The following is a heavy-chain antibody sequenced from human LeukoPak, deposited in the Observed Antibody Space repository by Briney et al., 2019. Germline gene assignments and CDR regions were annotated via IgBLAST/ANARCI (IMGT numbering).Heavy chain of an antibody. Sequence: SGPTLVNPTQTLTLTCSFSGFSFSTVGVGVGWIRQPPGKALEWLAYIYWDDDKRYSPSLKSRLTITKDTSENQVVLRMINVDPADTATYYCTHLGLAVMYGVFDNWGQGTLVTVSS. V-gene: IGHV2-5*02. J-gene: IGHJ4*02. CDR2: IYWDDDK. CDR3: THLGLAVMYGVFDN. CDR1: GFSFSTVGVG. D-gene: IGHD3/OR15-3a*01.